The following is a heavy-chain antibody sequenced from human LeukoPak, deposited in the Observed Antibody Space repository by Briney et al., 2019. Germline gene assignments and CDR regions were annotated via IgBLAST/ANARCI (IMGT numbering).Heavy chain of an antibody. J-gene: IGHJ5*02. V-gene: IGHV3-30-3*01. CDR1: GFTFSRYD. CDR3: ARAAAVTGSFRDNWFDP. Sequence: PGGSLRLSCVASGFTFSRYDMHWLRQAPGEGLQWVAVIANDGSNEIYADSVKGRFTISRDNSKNTLSLQMNSLRPEDTAVYYCARAAAVTGSFRDNWFDPWGQGTLVTVSS. D-gene: IGHD6-19*01. CDR2: IANDGSNE.